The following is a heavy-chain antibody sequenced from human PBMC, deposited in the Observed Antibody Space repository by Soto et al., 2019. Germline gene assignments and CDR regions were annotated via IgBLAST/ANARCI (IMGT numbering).Heavy chain of an antibody. CDR2: ISSSGTGI. D-gene: IGHD2-15*01. J-gene: IGHJ3*02. CDR1: GFTFSDYY. Sequence: GGSLRLSCAAYGFTFSDYYMTWIRQAPGKGLEWVSYISSSGTGIYYADSMKGRFTISRDNAKKSLYLQMSSLRAEDTAVYYCARAYSDAFDIWGQGTMVTVS. V-gene: IGHV3-11*01. CDR3: ARAYSDAFDI.